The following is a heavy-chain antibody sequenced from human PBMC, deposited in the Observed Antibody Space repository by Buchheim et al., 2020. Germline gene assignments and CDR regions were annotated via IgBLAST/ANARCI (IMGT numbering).Heavy chain of an antibody. J-gene: IGHJ5*02. CDR2: IYYSGST. CDR1: GGSISSYY. CDR3: ARVDRGGWFDP. Sequence: QVQLQESGPGLVKPSETLSLTCTVSGGSISSYYWSWIRQPPGKGLEWIGYIYYSGSTNYNPSLKSRVTISVDTSKNQFSLKLSSVTAADTAVYYCARVDRGGWFDPWGQGIL. V-gene: IGHV4-59*01.